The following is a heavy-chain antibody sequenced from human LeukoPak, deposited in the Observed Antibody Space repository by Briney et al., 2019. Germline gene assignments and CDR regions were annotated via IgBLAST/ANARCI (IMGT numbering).Heavy chain of an antibody. D-gene: IGHD2-2*01. CDR3: ARRLTQYDCFDP. V-gene: IGHV6-1*01. CDR2: TYYRSTWYN. J-gene: IGHJ5*02. Sequence: QSGPGLVKSSQTLSLTCAISGDRVSSNSVTWNWIRQSPSRGLEWLGRTYYRSTWYNDYAVSVRGRITVNPDTSKNQFSLHLNSVTPEDTAVYYCARRLTQYDCFDPWGQGILVTVSS. CDR1: GDRVSSNSVT.